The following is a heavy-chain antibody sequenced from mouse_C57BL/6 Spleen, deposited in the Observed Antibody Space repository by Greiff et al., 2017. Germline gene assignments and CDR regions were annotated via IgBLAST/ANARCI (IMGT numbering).Heavy chain of an antibody. J-gene: IGHJ2*01. D-gene: IGHD2-5*01. Sequence: QVQLQQPGAELVKPGASVKLSCKASGYTFTSYWMHWVKQRPGQGLEWIGMIHPNSGSTNYNEKFKSKATLTVDKSSSTAYMQLSSLTSEDSAVYYCARGGSNYVVYYFDYWGQGTTLTVSS. V-gene: IGHV1-64*01. CDR2: IHPNSGST. CDR1: GYTFTSYW. CDR3: ARGGSNYVVYYFDY.